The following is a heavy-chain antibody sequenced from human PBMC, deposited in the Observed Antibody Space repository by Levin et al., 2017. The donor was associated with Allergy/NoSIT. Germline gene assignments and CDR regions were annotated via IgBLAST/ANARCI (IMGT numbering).Heavy chain of an antibody. Sequence: PGGSLRLSCAASGFTFSTYAMSWVRQAPGKGLEWVSAISATGSSTYYADSVKGRFTISRDNSKNTLFLQMNSLRAEDTAVYYCAAENWDYGSGTSGYWGQGTLVSVSS. D-gene: IGHD3-10*01. CDR2: ISATGSST. V-gene: IGHV3-23*01. CDR1: GFTFSTYA. CDR3: AAENWDYGSGTSGY. J-gene: IGHJ4*02.